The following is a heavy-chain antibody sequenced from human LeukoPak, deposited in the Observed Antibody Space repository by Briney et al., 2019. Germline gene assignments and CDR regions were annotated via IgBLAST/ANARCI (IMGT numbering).Heavy chain of an antibody. CDR1: GFTFSVYA. D-gene: IGHD5-12*01. CDR2: ISGRGDST. J-gene: IGHJ4*02. CDR3: AKNPDIVATYNYFDY. V-gene: IGHV3-23*01. Sequence: PGGSLRLSCAASGFTFSVYAMSWVRQAPGKGLEWLSVISGRGDSTYYADSVKGRFTISRDNSKNILSLQMNSLRVEDTAIYYCAKNPDIVATYNYFDYWGQGTLVTVSS.